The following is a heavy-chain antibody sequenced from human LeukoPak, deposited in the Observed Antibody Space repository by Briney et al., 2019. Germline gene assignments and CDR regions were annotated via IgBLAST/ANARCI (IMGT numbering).Heavy chain of an antibody. CDR2: IYTSGST. J-gene: IGHJ6*03. D-gene: IGHD4-23*01. CDR3: AREVADYGGYYYYHYMDV. CDR1: GGSISYFY. Sequence: SETLSLTCTVSGGSISYFYWSWIRQPAGKGLEWIGRIYTSGSTNYNPSLKSRVTMSVDTSKNQFSLKLSSVTAADTAMYYCAREVADYGGYYYYHYMDVWGKGTTVTISS. V-gene: IGHV4-4*07.